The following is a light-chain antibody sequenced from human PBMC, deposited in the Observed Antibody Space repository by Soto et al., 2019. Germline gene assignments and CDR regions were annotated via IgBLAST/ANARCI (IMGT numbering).Light chain of an antibody. CDR2: GAS. Sequence: EIVLTQSPASLSLSPGERATLSCRASQSVDSYLVWYQQKPGQAPRLLIFGASNRATGIPARFSGSGSGTDFTLTINSLEPDDFAVYYCQQRDSWPITFGQWTRLEIK. CDR3: QQRDSWPIT. J-gene: IGKJ5*01. CDR1: QSVDSY. V-gene: IGKV3-11*01.